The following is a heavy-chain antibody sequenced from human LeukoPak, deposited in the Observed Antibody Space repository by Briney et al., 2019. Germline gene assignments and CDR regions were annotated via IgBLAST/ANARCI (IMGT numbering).Heavy chain of an antibody. V-gene: IGHV1-69*13. CDR3: ARVVSSGSSHFDC. D-gene: IGHD1-26*01. CDR1: GGTLSTYP. J-gene: IGHJ4*02. CDR2: IIPIFGTA. Sequence: SVKVSCKASGGTLSTYPVSWVRQAPGQGLEWMGGIIPIFGTANYSQKFQGRVSVTADESTSTAYMELSSLTSDDTAVYYCARVVSSGSSHFDCWGQGTLVTVSS.